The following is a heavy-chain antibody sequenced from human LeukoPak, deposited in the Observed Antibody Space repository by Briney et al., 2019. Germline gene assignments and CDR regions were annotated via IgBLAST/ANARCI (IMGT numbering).Heavy chain of an antibody. V-gene: IGHV3-11*01. CDR1: GFTFNDYY. J-gene: IGHJ4*02. CDR2: ISTSAGTI. D-gene: IGHD3-22*01. Sequence: GESLRVSCAASGFTFNDYYMTWIRQARGKGLEWISYISTSAGTIYYADSVKGRFTISRDNAKNSLYLQMNSLRAEDTAVYYCARDAIDSSGFDFDYWGQGTLVTVSS. CDR3: ARDAIDSSGFDFDY.